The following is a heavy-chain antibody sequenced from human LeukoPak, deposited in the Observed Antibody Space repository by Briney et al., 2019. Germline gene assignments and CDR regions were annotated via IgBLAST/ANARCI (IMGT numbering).Heavy chain of an antibody. V-gene: IGHV4-30-2*01. J-gene: IGHJ6*02. CDR2: IYHSGST. D-gene: IGHD2-15*01. CDR3: ASSVVAASTYYYYGMDV. Sequence: SQTLSLPCAVSGGSISSGGYSWSWIRQPPGKGLEWIGYIYHSGSTYYNPSLKSRVTISVDRSKNQFSLKLSSVTAADTAVYYCASSVVAASTYYYYGMDVWGQGTTVTVSS. CDR1: GGSISSGGYS.